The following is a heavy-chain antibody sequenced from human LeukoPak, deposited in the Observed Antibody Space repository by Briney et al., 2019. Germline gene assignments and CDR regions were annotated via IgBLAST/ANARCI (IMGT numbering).Heavy chain of an antibody. V-gene: IGHV4-30-2*01. CDR2: IYHSGST. J-gene: IGHJ6*03. CDR3: ARDNPGDYAENYYYYYMDV. Sequence: PSETLSLTCTVSGGSISSGGYYWSWIRQPPGKGLEWIGYIYHSGSTYYNPSLKSRVTISVDRSKNQFSLKLSSVTAADTAVYYCARDNPGDYAENYYYYYMDVWGKGTTVTVSS. CDR1: GGSISSGGYY. D-gene: IGHD4-17*01.